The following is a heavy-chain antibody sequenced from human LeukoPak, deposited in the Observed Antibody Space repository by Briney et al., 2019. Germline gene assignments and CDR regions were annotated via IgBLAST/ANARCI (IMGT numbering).Heavy chain of an antibody. Sequence: PGGSLRLSCAASGFTFSSYSMNWVRQAPGEGLEWDSSISSSGSFIYYADSVKGRFTISRDNARNSLFLQMNSLRAEDTAVYYCARDLRYCSSASCSENGAFDIWGQGTMVTVSS. D-gene: IGHD2-2*01. CDR2: ISSSGSFI. V-gene: IGHV3-21*01. CDR1: GFTFSSYS. CDR3: ARDLRYCSSASCSENGAFDI. J-gene: IGHJ3*02.